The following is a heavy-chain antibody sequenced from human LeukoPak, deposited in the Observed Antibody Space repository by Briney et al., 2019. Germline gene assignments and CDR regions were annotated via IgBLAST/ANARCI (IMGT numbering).Heavy chain of an antibody. CDR1: GFTFSSYA. Sequence: GGSLRLSCAASGFTFSSYAMSWVRQAPGKGLEWVSAISGSGGSTYYADSVKGRFTISRDNSKNTLYLHMNSLRAEDTAVYYCAKESSSSRFYYYGMDVWGQGTTVTVSS. J-gene: IGHJ6*02. D-gene: IGHD6-6*01. V-gene: IGHV3-23*01. CDR3: AKESSSSRFYYYGMDV. CDR2: ISGSGGST.